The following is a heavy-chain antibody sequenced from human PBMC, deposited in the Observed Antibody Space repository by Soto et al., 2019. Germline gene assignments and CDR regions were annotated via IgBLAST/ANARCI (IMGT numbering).Heavy chain of an antibody. Sequence: PGGSLRLSCAASGFTFSDHYMTWIRQAPGKGLEWISYINPTGSTTYYADSVKGRFTISRDNAKNSLYLQMNSLRAEDTAVYYCARGEQLVLTHYYGMDVWGQGTTVTVSS. V-gene: IGHV3-11*04. CDR2: INPTGSTT. CDR3: ARGEQLVLTHYYGMDV. J-gene: IGHJ6*02. CDR1: GFTFSDHY. D-gene: IGHD6-6*01.